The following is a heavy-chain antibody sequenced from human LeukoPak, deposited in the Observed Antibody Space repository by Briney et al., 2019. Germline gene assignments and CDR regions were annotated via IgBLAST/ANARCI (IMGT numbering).Heavy chain of an antibody. V-gene: IGHV1-2*06. CDR1: GYTFTGYY. CDR2: INLNSGGA. CDR3: ARERGRGITVSKYYFDY. J-gene: IGHJ4*02. D-gene: IGHD3-10*01. Sequence: ASVKVSCKASGYTFTGYYIHWVRQAPAQGLEWMGRINLNSGGANYAQRFQGRVTMTRDTSISTAYMELSSLTSDDTAVYYCARERGRGITVSKYYFDYWGQGTLVTVSS.